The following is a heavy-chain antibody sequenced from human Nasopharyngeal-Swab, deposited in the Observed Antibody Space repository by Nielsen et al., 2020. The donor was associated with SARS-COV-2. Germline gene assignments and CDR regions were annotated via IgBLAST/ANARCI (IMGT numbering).Heavy chain of an antibody. V-gene: IGHV4-59*01. CDR2: IHYSGST. CDR1: GGSISSYY. J-gene: IGHJ4*02. CDR3: ARELSSITIFGVVTRYFDY. D-gene: IGHD3-3*01. Sequence: SETLSLTCTVSGGSISSYYWSWIRQPPGKGPEWIGYIHYSGSTNYNPSLKSRVTISIDTSKNQFSLKLSSVTAADTAVYYCARELSSITIFGVVTRYFDYWGQGTLVTVSS.